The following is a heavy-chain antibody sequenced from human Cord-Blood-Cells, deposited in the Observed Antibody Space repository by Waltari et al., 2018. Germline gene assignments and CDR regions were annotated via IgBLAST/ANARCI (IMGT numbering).Heavy chain of an antibody. CDR2: ISYDGSNK. Sequence: QVQLVESGGGVVQPGRALRLSLAASGFPFSSYAMPWVRQAPGKGVEWVAVISYDGSNKYYADSVKGRFTISRDNSKNTLYLQMNSLRAEDTAVYYCARDLDSTYYFDYWGQGTLVTVSS. CDR1: GFPFSSYA. V-gene: IGHV3-30*04. D-gene: IGHD4-4*01. J-gene: IGHJ4*02. CDR3: ARDLDSTYYFDY.